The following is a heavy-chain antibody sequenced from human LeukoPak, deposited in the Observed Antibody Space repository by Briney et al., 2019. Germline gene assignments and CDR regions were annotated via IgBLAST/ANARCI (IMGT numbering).Heavy chain of an antibody. D-gene: IGHD6-19*01. Sequence: SETLSLTCTVSGGSLSSGSYYWSWIRQPPGKGLEWIGYIYYSGSTNYNPSLKSRVTISVDTSKNQFSLKLSSVTAADTAVYYCARVGYSSGWYDGGFDYWGQGTLVTVSS. CDR2: IYYSGST. CDR1: GGSLSSGSYY. J-gene: IGHJ4*02. V-gene: IGHV4-61*01. CDR3: ARVGYSSGWYDGGFDY.